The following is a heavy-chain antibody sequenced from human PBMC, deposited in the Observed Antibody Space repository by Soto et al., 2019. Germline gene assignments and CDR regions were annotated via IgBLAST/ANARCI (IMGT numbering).Heavy chain of an antibody. J-gene: IGHJ4*02. CDR2: ISGNGEII. D-gene: IGHD4-17*01. CDR1: AFTFSDYY. V-gene: IGHV3-11*01. CDR3: ARDVDADFRTDFDY. Sequence: GGSLRLSCAASAFTFSDYYIHWIRRAPGKGLEWISYISGNGEIIQYAASARGRFTISRDNAENSVYLEMDSLRAEDTALYYCARDVDADFRTDFDYWGRGTLVTVSS.